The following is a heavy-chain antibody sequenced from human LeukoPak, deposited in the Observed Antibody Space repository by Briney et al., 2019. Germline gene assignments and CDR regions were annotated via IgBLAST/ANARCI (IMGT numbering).Heavy chain of an antibody. CDR2: IYYSGST. Sequence: PSETLSLTCTVSGGSISSSSYYWGWIRQPPGKGLEWIGSIYYSGSTYYNPSLKSRVTISVDTSKNQFSLKLSSVTAADTAVYYCAREWTSGDGSGYPYYFDYGGPGTLVTVSS. CDR3: AREWTSGDGSGYPYYFDY. V-gene: IGHV4-39*07. D-gene: IGHD3-22*01. J-gene: IGHJ4*02. CDR1: GGSISSSSYY.